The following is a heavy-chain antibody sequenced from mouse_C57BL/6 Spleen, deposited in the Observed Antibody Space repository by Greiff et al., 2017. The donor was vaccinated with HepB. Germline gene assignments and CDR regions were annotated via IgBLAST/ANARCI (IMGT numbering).Heavy chain of an antibody. J-gene: IGHJ2*01. CDR1: GYTFTSYW. Sequence: QVQLKQPGAELVMPGASVKLSCKASGYTFTSYWMHWVKQRPGQGLEWIGEIDPSDSYTNYNQKFKGKSTLTVDKSSSTAYMQLSSLTSEDSAVYYCARFTTVVAIDYWGQGTTLTVSS. CDR2: IDPSDSYT. D-gene: IGHD1-1*01. V-gene: IGHV1-69*01. CDR3: ARFTTVVAIDY.